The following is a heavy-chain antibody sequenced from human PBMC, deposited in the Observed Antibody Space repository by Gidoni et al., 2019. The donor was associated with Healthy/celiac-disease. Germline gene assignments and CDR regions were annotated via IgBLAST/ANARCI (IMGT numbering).Heavy chain of an antibody. Sequence: EVQLLESGGGLVQPGGSLRLSCAASGFTFSSYAMSWVRPAPGQGLEGVSAISGSGGSTYYADSVKGLFTISRDNSKNTLYLQMNSLRAEDTAVYYCAKAGLWFGELLEDYWGQGTLVTVSS. J-gene: IGHJ4*02. CDR2: ISGSGGST. CDR3: AKAGLWFGELLEDY. D-gene: IGHD3-10*01. V-gene: IGHV3-23*01. CDR1: GFTFSSYA.